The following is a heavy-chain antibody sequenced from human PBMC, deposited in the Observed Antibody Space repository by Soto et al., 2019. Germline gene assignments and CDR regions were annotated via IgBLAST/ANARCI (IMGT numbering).Heavy chain of an antibody. CDR2: IWYDGSNK. Sequence: GSLRLSCAASGFTFSSYGMHWVRQAPGKGLEWVAVIWYDGSNKYYADSVKGRFTISRDNSKNTLYLQMNSLRAEDTAVYYCARDSSYYYYMDVWGKGTTVTVSS. V-gene: IGHV3-33*01. CDR1: GFTFSSYG. CDR3: ARDSSYYYYMDV. J-gene: IGHJ6*03.